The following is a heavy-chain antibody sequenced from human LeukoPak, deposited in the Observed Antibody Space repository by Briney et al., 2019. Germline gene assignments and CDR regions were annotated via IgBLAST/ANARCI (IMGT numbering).Heavy chain of an antibody. J-gene: IGHJ4*02. Sequence: GSLRLSCAASGFTFSSYSMNWVRQPPGKGLEWVSYISSSSSTIYYPDSVKGRFTISRDNAKNSLYLQMNSLRAEDTAVYYCARDKINRFDYWGQGTLVTVSS. CDR1: GFTFSSYS. CDR2: ISSSSSTI. D-gene: IGHD1-14*01. CDR3: ARDKINRFDY. V-gene: IGHV3-48*04.